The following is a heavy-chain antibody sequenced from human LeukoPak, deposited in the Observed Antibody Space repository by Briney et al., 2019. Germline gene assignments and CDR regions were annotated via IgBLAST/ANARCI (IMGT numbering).Heavy chain of an antibody. D-gene: IGHD3-22*01. CDR1: GGSISRYY. CDR3: SRGVSYYYDSSGYWIDY. J-gene: IGHJ4*02. CDR2: IHYSGNS. V-gene: IGHV4-59*01. Sequence: SETLSLTCTVSGGSISRYYWSWIRQPPGEGLEWIGHIHYSGNSNYNPSLKSRATISVDTSKNQFSPKLSSVTAADTAVYYCSRGVSYYYDSSGYWIDYWGQGTLVTVSS.